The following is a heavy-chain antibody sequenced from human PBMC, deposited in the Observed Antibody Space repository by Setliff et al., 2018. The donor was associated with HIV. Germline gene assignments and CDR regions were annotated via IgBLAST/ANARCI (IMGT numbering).Heavy chain of an antibody. CDR1: GLIFSDHY. V-gene: IGHV3-72*01. CDR3: GKDFNWESGC. CDR2: SRSISEGYTT. Sequence: PGGSLRLSCAASGLIFSDHYMDWVRQAPGKGLEWVGRSRSISEGYTTHYAASVKGRFSISRDDSKNSLFLQLNSLRAEDTAMYYCGKDFNWESGCWGQGTLVTVSS. J-gene: IGHJ4*02. D-gene: IGHD1-1*01.